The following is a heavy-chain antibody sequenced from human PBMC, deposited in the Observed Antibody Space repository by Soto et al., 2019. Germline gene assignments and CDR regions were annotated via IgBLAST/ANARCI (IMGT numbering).Heavy chain of an antibody. V-gene: IGHV3-74*01. J-gene: IGHJ6*02. Sequence: LRLSCAASGFTFSSYWMHWVRQAPGKGLVWVSRINSDGSSTSYADSVKGRFTISRDNAKNTLYLQMNSLRAEDTAVYYCARAPEDYYGMDVWGQGTTVTVSS. CDR3: ARAPEDYYGMDV. CDR1: GFTFSSYW. CDR2: INSDGSST.